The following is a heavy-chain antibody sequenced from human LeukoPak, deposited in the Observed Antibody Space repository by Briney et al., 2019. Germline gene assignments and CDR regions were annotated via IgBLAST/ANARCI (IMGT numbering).Heavy chain of an antibody. J-gene: IGHJ4*02. D-gene: IGHD1-1*01. V-gene: IGHV3-48*03. CDR3: AGEGGWNDFDY. CDR1: GLTFSSYD. Sequence: GGSLRLSCEASGLTFSSYDMNWVRQAPGKGLEWVSYISSSGNLIHYADSVKGRFTFSRDNARNSLYLQMNSLRADDTAIYYCAGEGGWNDFDYWGQGTLVTVSS. CDR2: ISSSGNLI.